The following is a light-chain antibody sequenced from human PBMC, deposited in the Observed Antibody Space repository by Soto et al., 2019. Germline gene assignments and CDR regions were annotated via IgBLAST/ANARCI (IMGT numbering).Light chain of an antibody. CDR1: QAIAHS. J-gene: IGKJ1*01. CDR2: AAS. V-gene: IGKV1-27*01. Sequence: DIQITQSPSSLSASVGDRVTITCRACQAIAHSVAWYHQKPAKVPKLLIFAASTLQPGVPSRFSGSGSGTEFTLTISNLQPEDVVTYYCQKCNSARWTFGQGTKVHIK. CDR3: QKCNSARWT.